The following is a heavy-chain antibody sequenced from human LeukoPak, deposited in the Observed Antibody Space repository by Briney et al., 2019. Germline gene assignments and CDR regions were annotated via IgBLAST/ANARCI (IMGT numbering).Heavy chain of an antibody. CDR2: ISSDGSDK. CDR3: ARDYPADY. J-gene: IGHJ4*02. Sequence: GLDWVALISSDGSDKKYADSVKGRFTISRDNSKNTLYLQMHSLRVEDTAVYYCARDYPADYWGQGTLVTVSS. V-gene: IGHV3-30-3*01.